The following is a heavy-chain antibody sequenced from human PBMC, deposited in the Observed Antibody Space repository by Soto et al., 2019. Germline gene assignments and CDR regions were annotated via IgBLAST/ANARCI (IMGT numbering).Heavy chain of an antibody. V-gene: IGHV1-3*04. CDR2: INTANGYT. J-gene: IGHJ2*01. Sequence: QVQVVQSGAEVKKPGASVKVSCKSSGYTLTSYAMHWVRQAPRQRLEWMGWINTANGYTKSPQRFQGRVTFARDTSASTAYMELSSLISEDKAMYYCVRSVGDTSCYLDLWGRGTLVTVSS. CDR3: VRSVGDTSCYLDL. CDR1: GYTLTSYA. D-gene: IGHD1-26*01.